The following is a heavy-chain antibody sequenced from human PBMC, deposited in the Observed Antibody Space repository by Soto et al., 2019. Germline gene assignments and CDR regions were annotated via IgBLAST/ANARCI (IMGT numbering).Heavy chain of an antibody. J-gene: IGHJ6*03. CDR3: ARAREYYDILTGYQESYYYYYYMDV. D-gene: IGHD3-9*01. Sequence: TCAVYGGSFSGYYWSWIRQPPGKGLEWIGEINHSGSTNYNPSLKSRVTISVDTSKNQFSLRAEDMAVYYCARAREYYDILTGYQESYYYYYYMDVWGKGTTVTVSS. V-gene: IGHV4-34*01. CDR2: INHSGST. CDR1: GGSFSGYY.